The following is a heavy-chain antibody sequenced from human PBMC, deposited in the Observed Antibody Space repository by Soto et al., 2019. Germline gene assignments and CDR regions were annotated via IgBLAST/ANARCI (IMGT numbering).Heavy chain of an antibody. CDR1: GFAFSSEW. J-gene: IGHJ4*02. V-gene: IGHV3-74*01. Sequence: GGSLRLSCAASGFAFSSEWMHWVRQAPGKGLVWVSRIDPYDTGITYADSVKGRFTISRGNAKNTLYLQMNSLRAEDTAVYYCTSDTFGARDSWGQGTLVTVSS. D-gene: IGHD2-15*01. CDR3: TSDTFGARDS. CDR2: IDPYDTGI.